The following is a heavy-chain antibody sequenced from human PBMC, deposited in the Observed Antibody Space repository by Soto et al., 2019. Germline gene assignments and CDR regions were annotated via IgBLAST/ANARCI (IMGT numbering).Heavy chain of an antibody. CDR3: AKDRAYYYDSSGYYFDY. D-gene: IGHD3-22*01. V-gene: IGHV3-23*01. Sequence: GGSLRLSCAASGFTFSSYAMSWVRQAPGKGLEWVSAISGSGGSTYYADSVKGRFTISRDNSKNTLYLQMNSLRAEDTAVYYCAKDRAYYYDSSGYYFDYWGQGTLVTVSS. J-gene: IGHJ4*02. CDR1: GFTFSSYA. CDR2: ISGSGGST.